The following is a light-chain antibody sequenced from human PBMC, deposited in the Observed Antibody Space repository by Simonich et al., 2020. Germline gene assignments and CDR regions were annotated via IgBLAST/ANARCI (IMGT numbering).Light chain of an antibody. J-gene: IGKJ2*01. Sequence: EIVMTQSPATLSVSPGERATLSCRASQSVSSKLAWYQQKPGHAPRLLIYGASTRATGIPARFSGSGSGTEFTLTISSMQSEDVAVYYCQQYYSTPYTFGQGTKLEIK. CDR3: QQYYSTPYT. V-gene: IGKV3-15*01. CDR2: GAS. CDR1: QSVSSK.